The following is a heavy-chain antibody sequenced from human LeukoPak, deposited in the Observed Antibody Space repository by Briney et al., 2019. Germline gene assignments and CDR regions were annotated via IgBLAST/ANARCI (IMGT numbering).Heavy chain of an antibody. CDR2: INHSGST. Sequence: SETLSLTCAVYGGSFSGYYWSWIRQPPGKGLEWIGEINHSGSTNYNPSLKSRVTISVDTSKNQFSLKLSSVTAADTAVYYCARSMVRGVRSFYYYYMDVWGKGTTVTVSS. J-gene: IGHJ6*03. CDR3: ARSMVRGVRSFYYYYMDV. D-gene: IGHD3-10*01. CDR1: GGSFSGYY. V-gene: IGHV4-34*01.